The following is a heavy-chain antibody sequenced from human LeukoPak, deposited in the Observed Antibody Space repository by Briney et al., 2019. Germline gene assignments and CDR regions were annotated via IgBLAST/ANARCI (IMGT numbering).Heavy chain of an antibody. V-gene: IGHV4-4*07. J-gene: IGHJ2*01. CDR2: IYTSGST. CDR1: DGSISSYY. D-gene: IGHD3-22*01. CDR3: ARGPRSGYDCSGPWWYFDL. Sequence: SETLSLTCTVSDGSISSYYWSWIRQPAGKGLEWIGRIYTSGSTNYNPSLKSRVTISVDKSKKQFSLKLSSVTAADTAVYYCARGPRSGYDCSGPWWYFDLWGRGTLVTVSS.